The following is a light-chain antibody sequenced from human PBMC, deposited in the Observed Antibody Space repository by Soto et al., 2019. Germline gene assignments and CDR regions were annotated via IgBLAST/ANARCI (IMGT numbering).Light chain of an antibody. CDR2: GAS. CDR3: QQYGRSPA. Sequence: EIVLTQSPGTLPLSPGERATLSCRASQSVSSSYLAWYQQKPGQAPRLLIYGASSRATGIPDRFSGSGSGTDFTLTISRLEPEDFAVYYCQQYGRSPAFGGGTKVEIK. V-gene: IGKV3-20*01. CDR1: QSVSSSY. J-gene: IGKJ4*01.